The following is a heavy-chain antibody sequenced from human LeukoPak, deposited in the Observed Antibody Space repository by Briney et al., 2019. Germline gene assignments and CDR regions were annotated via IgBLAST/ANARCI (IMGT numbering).Heavy chain of an antibody. CDR3: ARETPYSSSWYMSGYYYYMDV. Sequence: PSETLSLTCTVSGGSISSYYWSWIRQPPGKGLEWIGYIYYSGSTNYNPSLKSRVTISVDTSKNQFSLKLSSVTAADTAVYYCARETPYSSSWYMSGYYYYMDVWVKGTTVTVSS. D-gene: IGHD6-13*01. V-gene: IGHV4-59*01. CDR2: IYYSGST. CDR1: GGSISSYY. J-gene: IGHJ6*03.